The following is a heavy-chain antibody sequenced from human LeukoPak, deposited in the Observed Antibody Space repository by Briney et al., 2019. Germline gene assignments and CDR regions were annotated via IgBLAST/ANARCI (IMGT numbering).Heavy chain of an antibody. V-gene: IGHV3-53*01. CDR2: IYSGGST. CDR3: ARGGGYYDRPDAFDI. J-gene: IGHJ3*02. Sequence: PGGSLRLSRAASGFTVSSNYMSWVRQAPGKGLEWVSVIYSGGSTYYADSVKGRFTISRDNSKNTLYLQMNSLRAEDTAVYYCARGGGYYDRPDAFDIWGQGTMVTVSS. D-gene: IGHD3-22*01. CDR1: GFTVSSNY.